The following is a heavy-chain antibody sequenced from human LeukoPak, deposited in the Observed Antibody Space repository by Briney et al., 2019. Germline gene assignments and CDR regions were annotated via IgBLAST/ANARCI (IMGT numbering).Heavy chain of an antibody. CDR3: ATDSYYYDSSGYSPLGY. V-gene: IGHV3-64D*08. D-gene: IGHD3-22*01. CDR1: GFTFSSYA. Sequence: GGSLRLSCSASGFTFSSYAMHWVRQAPGKGLEFVSAISSNGGSTHYADSVKGRFTISRDNSKNTLYLQMSSLRAEDTAVYYCATDSYYYDSSGYSPLGYWGQGTLVTVSS. CDR2: ISSNGGST. J-gene: IGHJ4*02.